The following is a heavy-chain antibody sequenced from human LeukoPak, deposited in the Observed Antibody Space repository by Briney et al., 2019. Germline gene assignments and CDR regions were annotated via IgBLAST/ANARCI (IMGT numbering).Heavy chain of an antibody. V-gene: IGHV3-23*01. CDR3: AKAIYGSGSYYTPLTG. CDR2: ISGSGGST. D-gene: IGHD3-10*01. J-gene: IGHJ4*02. Sequence: GGSLRLSCAASGFTFSSYAMSWVRQAPGKGLEWVSAISGSGGSTYYADSVKGRFTISRDNSKNTLYLQMNSLRAEDTAVYYCAKAIYGSGSYYTPLTGWGQGTLVTVSS. CDR1: GFTFSSYA.